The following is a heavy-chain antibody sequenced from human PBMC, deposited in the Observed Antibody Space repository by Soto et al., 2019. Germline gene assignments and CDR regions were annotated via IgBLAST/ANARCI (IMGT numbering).Heavy chain of an antibody. CDR2: LYFNGGT. D-gene: IGHD2-15*01. CDR3: ARRECSGGSCYDPGFDY. V-gene: IGHV4-30-4*01. J-gene: IGHJ4*02. CDR1: GGPINSPDYY. Sequence: SETLSLTCNVSGGPINSPDYYWTWIRQSPGKGLEWIGYLYFNGGTQYNPSLRTPISMSLDTSKKHFSLKMRSVTGADTAVYYCARRECSGGSCYDPGFDYWGQGTLVTVSS.